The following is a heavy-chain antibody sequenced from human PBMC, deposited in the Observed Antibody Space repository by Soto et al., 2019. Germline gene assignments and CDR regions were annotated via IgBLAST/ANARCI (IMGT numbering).Heavy chain of an antibody. J-gene: IGHJ4*02. CDR2: IYYSGST. Sequence: SETLSLTCTVSGGSISSSSYYWGWIRQPPGKGLEWIGSIYYSGSTYYNPSLKSRVTISVDTSKNQFSLKLSSVTAADTAVYYCARHGRDSSGYYYFDYWGQGTLVTVSS. V-gene: IGHV4-39*01. CDR3: ARHGRDSSGYYYFDY. CDR1: GGSISSSSYY. D-gene: IGHD3-22*01.